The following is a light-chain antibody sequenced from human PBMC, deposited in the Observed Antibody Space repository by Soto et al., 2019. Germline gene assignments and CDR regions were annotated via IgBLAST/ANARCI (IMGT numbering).Light chain of an antibody. CDR3: TSDASGSSHVV. CDR1: SSGIGGYDY. Sequence: QSALPQPASVSGSPGQSSTLSCTGTSSGIGGYDYVSWYQRHPGKAPKLIIYDFNNRPSGVSNRLSGSKSRNMPSLTLSGTRAEDHADYYCTSDASGSSHVVFGGGTKLTVL. CDR2: DFN. V-gene: IGLV2-14*03. J-gene: IGLJ2*01.